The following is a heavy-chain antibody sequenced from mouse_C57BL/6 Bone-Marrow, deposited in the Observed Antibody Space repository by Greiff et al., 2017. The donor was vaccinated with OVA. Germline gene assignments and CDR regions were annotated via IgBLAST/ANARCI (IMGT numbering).Heavy chain of an antibody. D-gene: IGHD1-1*01. V-gene: IGHV1-64*01. Sequence: VQLQQPGAELVKPGASVKLSCKASGYTFPSYWMHWVKQRPGQGLEWIGMIHPNSGGTNYNEKFKSKATLTVDKSSSTAYMQLSSLTSEDSAVYYCASYDGSCFTSFAYWGQGTLVTVSA. J-gene: IGHJ3*01. CDR1: GYTFPSYW. CDR2: IHPNSGGT. CDR3: ASYDGSCFTSFAY.